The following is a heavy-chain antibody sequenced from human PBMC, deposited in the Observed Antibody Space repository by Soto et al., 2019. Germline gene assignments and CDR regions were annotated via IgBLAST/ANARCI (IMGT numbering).Heavy chain of an antibody. CDR1: GCTFSSYA. CDR2: IIPIFGTA. Sequence: SVKVSCKASGCTFSSYAISWVRQAPGQGLEWMGGIIPIFGTANYAQKFQGRVTITADESTSTAYMELSSLRSEDTAVYYCARAVTIYSSSWYFSWGQGTLVTVSS. CDR3: ARAVTIYSSSWYFS. D-gene: IGHD6-13*01. V-gene: IGHV1-69*13. J-gene: IGHJ4*02.